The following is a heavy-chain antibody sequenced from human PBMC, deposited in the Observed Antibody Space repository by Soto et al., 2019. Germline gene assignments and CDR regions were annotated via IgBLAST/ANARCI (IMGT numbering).Heavy chain of an antibody. D-gene: IGHD1-26*01. CDR1: GGTFSSYA. CDR3: ARTPRWELLEGYYFDY. CDR2: IIPIFGTA. Sequence: ASVKVSCKASGGTFSSYAISWVRQAPGQGLEWMGGIIPIFGTANYAQKFQGRVTITADESTSTAYMELSSLRSEDTAVYYCARTPRWELLEGYYFDYWGQGTLVTVSS. V-gene: IGHV1-69*13. J-gene: IGHJ4*02.